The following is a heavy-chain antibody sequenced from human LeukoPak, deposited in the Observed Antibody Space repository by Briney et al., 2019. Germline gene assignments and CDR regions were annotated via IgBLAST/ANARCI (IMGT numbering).Heavy chain of an antibody. CDR1: RFTFSNYP. V-gene: IGHV3-30-3*01. Sequence: GSLRLSCAASRFTFSNYPMHWVRQAPGKGLEWVALLSYDGSNECYADSVKGRYTISRDNSKNTLYPQMNSLGAEDSAVYYCARGRGSYSADYWGQGTLVTVSS. CDR3: ARGRGSYSADY. J-gene: IGHJ4*02. CDR2: LSYDGSNE. D-gene: IGHD1-26*01.